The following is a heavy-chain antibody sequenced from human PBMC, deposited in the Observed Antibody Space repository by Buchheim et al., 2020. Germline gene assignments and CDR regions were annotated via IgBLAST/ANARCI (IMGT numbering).Heavy chain of an antibody. CDR1: GGSFSGYY. J-gene: IGHJ4*02. Sequence: QVQLQQWGAGLLKPSETLSLTCAVYGGSFSGYYWSWIRQPPEKGLEWIGEINHSGSTNYNPSLKSRVTISVDTSKNQFSLKLSSVTAADTAVYYCARQTNYYDSSGYFPFDYWGQGTL. D-gene: IGHD3-22*01. V-gene: IGHV4-34*01. CDR2: INHSGST. CDR3: ARQTNYYDSSGYFPFDY.